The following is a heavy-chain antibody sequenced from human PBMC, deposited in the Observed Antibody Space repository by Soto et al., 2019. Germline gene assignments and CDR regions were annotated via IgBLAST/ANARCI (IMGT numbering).Heavy chain of an antibody. V-gene: IGHV4-61*05. D-gene: IGHD2-8*02. Sequence: PSETLSLTCTVSGGSISSSSYYWGWIRQPPGKGLEWIGYIYYSGSTNYNPSLKSRVTISVDTSKNQFSLKLSSVTAADTAVYYCARLGLYRYYFDYWGQGTLVTVSS. CDR2: IYYSGST. CDR1: GGSISSSSYY. CDR3: ARLGLYRYYFDY. J-gene: IGHJ4*02.